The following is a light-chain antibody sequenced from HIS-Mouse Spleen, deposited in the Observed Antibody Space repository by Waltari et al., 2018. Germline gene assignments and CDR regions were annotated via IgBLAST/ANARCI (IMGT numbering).Light chain of an antibody. Sequence: QSALTQPPSVSGSPGQSVTIPCTGTSSDVGSYNRVSWYQQPPGTAPKLMIYEVSNRPSGVPDRFSGSNSGNTASLTISGLQAEDEADYSCSSYTSSSTWVFGGGPKLTVL. CDR1: SSDVGSYNR. V-gene: IGLV2-18*02. J-gene: IGLJ3*02. CDR2: EVS. CDR3: SSYTSSSTWV.